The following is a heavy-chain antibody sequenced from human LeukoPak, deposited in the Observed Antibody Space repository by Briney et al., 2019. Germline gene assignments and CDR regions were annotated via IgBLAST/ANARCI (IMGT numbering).Heavy chain of an antibody. D-gene: IGHD6-13*01. Sequence: SEALSLTCTVSGGSIDSYYGSWIRQPPGKGLEWVGYISYSGSTNYNPSLKSRVTISGDSSKNPFSMKLSSVTAADTAVYYCARASYTTSWYTQFDYWGQGTLVTVSS. CDR2: ISYSGST. J-gene: IGHJ4*02. V-gene: IGHV4-59*01. CDR1: GGSIDSYY. CDR3: ARASYTTSWYTQFDY.